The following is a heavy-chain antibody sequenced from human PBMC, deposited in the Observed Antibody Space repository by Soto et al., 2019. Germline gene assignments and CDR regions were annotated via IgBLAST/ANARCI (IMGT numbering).Heavy chain of an antibody. CDR3: ARGNPAYYDFWSGYSGWFDP. D-gene: IGHD3-3*01. J-gene: IGHJ5*02. V-gene: IGHV4-34*01. CDR2: INHSGST. Sequence: ETLSLTCAVYGGSFSGYYWSWIRQPPGKGLEWIGEINHSGSTNYNPSLKSRVTISVDTSKNQFSLKLSSVTAADTAVYYCARGNPAYYDFWSGYSGWFDPWGQGTLVTVSS. CDR1: GGSFSGYY.